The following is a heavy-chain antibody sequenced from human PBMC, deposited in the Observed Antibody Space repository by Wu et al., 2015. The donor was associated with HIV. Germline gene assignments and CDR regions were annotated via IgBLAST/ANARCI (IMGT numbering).Heavy chain of an antibody. Sequence: QVQLLQSGGEVKKPGASVKVSCKASGYTLTSYGLSWVRQAPGQGLEWMGWITAYDGYTYSAQKLQGRVTMTTDTSTSTAYMELRSLRSDDTAIYYCARDLQDTVMVLPDDAFGVWGQGTLVTVSS. CDR1: GYTLTSYG. CDR2: ITAYDGYT. V-gene: IGHV1-18*01. CDR3: ARDLQDTVMVLPDDAFGV. D-gene: IGHD5-18*01. J-gene: IGHJ3*01.